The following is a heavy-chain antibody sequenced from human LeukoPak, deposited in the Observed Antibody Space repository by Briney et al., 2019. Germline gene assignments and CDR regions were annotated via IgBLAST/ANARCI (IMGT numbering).Heavy chain of an antibody. V-gene: IGHV1-18*01. D-gene: IGHD6-19*01. CDR1: GYTFTSYG. J-gene: IGHJ6*02. CDR3: ARVGSGWYGYYYYGMDV. CDR2: ISAYNGNT. Sequence: ASVKVSCKASGYTFTSYGISWVRQAPGQGLEWMGWISAYNGNTNYAQKLQGRVTMTTDTSTSTACMELRSLRSDDTAVYYCARVGSGWYGYYYYGMDVWGQGTTVTVSS.